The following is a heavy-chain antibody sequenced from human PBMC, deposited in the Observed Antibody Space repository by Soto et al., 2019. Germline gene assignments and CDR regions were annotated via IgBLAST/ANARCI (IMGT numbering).Heavy chain of an antibody. CDR1: GFTFSSYG. D-gene: IGHD4-17*01. CDR3: AKDLYGDFDS. CDR2: IWYDGSTK. Sequence: GGSLRLSCAASGFTFSSYGMHWVRQAPGKGLEWVAVIWYDGSTKYYADSVKGRFTISRDNSKNTLYLQMNSLSADDTAVYYCAKDLYGDFDSWGQGTLVTVSS. V-gene: IGHV3-33*06. J-gene: IGHJ4*02.